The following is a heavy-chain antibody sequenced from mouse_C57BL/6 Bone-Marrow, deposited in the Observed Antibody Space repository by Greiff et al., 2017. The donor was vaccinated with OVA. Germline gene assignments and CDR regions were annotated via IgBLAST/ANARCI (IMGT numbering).Heavy chain of an antibody. CDR3: ARQRRWLLMGYAMDY. J-gene: IGHJ4*01. CDR2: IDPSYSYT. D-gene: IGHD2-3*01. Sequence: QVQLQQPGAELVKPGASVKLSCKASGYTFTSYWMQWVKQRPGQGLEWIGEIDPSYSYTNYNQKFKGKATLTVDTSSSTAYMQLSSLTSEDSAVYYCARQRRWLLMGYAMDYWGQGTSVTVSS. V-gene: IGHV1-50*01. CDR1: GYTFTSYW.